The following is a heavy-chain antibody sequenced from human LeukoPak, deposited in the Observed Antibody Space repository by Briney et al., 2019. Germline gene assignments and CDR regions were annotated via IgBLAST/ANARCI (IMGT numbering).Heavy chain of an antibody. Sequence: GGSLRLSCAASGFTFSSYEMNWVRQAPGKGLEWVSYISTSGSTIYYADSAKGRFTISRDNAKNSLYLQMNSLRTEDTAVYYCSWGGRGGTRRGFDYWGQGTLVSVSS. CDR2: ISTSGSTI. J-gene: IGHJ4*02. CDR1: GFTFSSYE. D-gene: IGHD1-26*01. CDR3: SWGGRGGTRRGFDY. V-gene: IGHV3-48*03.